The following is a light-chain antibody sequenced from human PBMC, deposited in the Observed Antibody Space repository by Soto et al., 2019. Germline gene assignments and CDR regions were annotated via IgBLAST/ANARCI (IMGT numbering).Light chain of an antibody. CDR2: GAS. CDR3: QQYVSSPFT. CDR1: QRVSSNY. J-gene: IGKJ3*01. Sequence: EIVLTQSPGTLSLSPGERATLSFRASQRVSSNYLAWYQQKPGQAPRLLIYGASSRATGIPDRFSGSGSGTDFTLTISRLEPEDFAVYYCQQYVSSPFTFGPGTKVDIK. V-gene: IGKV3-20*01.